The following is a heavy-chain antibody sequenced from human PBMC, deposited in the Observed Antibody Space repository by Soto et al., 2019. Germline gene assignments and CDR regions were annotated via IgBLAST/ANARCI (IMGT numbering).Heavy chain of an antibody. CDR1: GFTFSSYA. CDR2: ITGSGADS. V-gene: IGHV3-23*01. Sequence: EVQLLESGGGWLQPGGSLRLSCAASGFTFSSYAMNWVRQAPGKGLEWVSGITGSGADSYYSDSVKGRFTISRDNSKNTLYLQMNSLRAEDTAVYYCAKAYSNSWPNDWFDPWGQGTLVTVPS. CDR3: AKAYSNSWPNDWFDP. J-gene: IGHJ5*02. D-gene: IGHD6-13*01.